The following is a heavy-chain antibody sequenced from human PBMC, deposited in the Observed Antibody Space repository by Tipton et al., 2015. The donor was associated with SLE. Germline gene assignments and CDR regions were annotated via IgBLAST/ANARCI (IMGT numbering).Heavy chain of an antibody. CDR3: ARGGAAVEVKWFDP. D-gene: IGHD6-25*01. Sequence: GLVKPSETLSLTCTVSGYSISSGYYWGWIRQPPGKGLEWIGNIYRSGSTYYNPSLKSRVTISVDTSKIQISLNLNSVTAADTAVYYCARGGAAVEVKWFDPWGQGALVTVSS. CDR2: IYRSGST. CDR1: GYSISSGYY. V-gene: IGHV4-38-2*02. J-gene: IGHJ5*02.